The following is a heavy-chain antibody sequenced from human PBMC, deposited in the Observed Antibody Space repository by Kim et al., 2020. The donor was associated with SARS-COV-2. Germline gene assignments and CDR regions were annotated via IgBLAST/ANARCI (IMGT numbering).Heavy chain of an antibody. V-gene: IGHV3-33*01. J-gene: IGHJ4*02. Sequence: ADSVKGRFTISRDNSKNTLYLQMNRLRAEDTAVYYCAREIRVTTVTTFDYWGQGTLVTVSS. D-gene: IGHD4-17*01. CDR3: AREIRVTTVTTFDY.